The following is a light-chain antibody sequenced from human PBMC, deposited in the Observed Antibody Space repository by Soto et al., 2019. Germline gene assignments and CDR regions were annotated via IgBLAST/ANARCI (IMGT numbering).Light chain of an antibody. J-gene: IGKJ4*02. Sequence: EIVITHSPSTLSVSPGERATLSCRASQSVSSSYLAWYQHKPGQAPRLLIYGASSRATGIPDRFSGSGSGTDFTLTISSLESEDFAVYYCQQYGNLPRTFGRGTKVDIK. CDR1: QSVSSSY. V-gene: IGKV3-20*01. CDR2: GAS. CDR3: QQYGNLPRT.